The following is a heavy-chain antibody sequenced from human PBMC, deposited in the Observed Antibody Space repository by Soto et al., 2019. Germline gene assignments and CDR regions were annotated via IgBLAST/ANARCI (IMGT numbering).Heavy chain of an antibody. V-gene: IGHV3-48*01. J-gene: IGHJ4*02. CDR2: ISSSSSTI. CDR1: GFTLSGYS. Sequence: GGSLRLSCVASGFTLSGYSMNWVRQAPGKGLEWVSYISSSSSTIYYADSVKGRFTISRDNSKNTLYLQMDSLRAEDTAIYYCAGRLTTAASLDYWGRGTLVTVSS. CDR3: AGRLTTAASLDY. D-gene: IGHD3-16*01.